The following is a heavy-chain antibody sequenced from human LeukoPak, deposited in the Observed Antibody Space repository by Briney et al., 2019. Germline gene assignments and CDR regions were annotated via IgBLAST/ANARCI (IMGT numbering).Heavy chain of an antibody. CDR1: GASVSSYY. Sequence: SETLSLTCTVSGASVSSYYWSWIRQPPGKGLEWIGYIYYSGSTNYNPSLKSRVTISVDTSKNQFSLKLSSVTAADTAVYYCARYAIFGVVPYYYYGMDVWGQGTTVTVSS. J-gene: IGHJ6*02. CDR3: ARYAIFGVVPYYYYGMDV. V-gene: IGHV4-59*08. CDR2: IYYSGST. D-gene: IGHD3-3*01.